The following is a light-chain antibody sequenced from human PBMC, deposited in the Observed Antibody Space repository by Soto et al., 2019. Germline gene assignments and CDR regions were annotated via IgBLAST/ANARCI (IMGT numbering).Light chain of an antibody. CDR1: SSDVGAYNY. CDR2: EVT. CDR3: SSYTTRSTVV. Sequence: QSALTQPASVSGSPGQSITISCTGTSSDVGAYNYVSWYQHLPGKAPKLMIFEVTNWPSGVSNRFSGSQSGNTASLTISGLQAEDEADYYCSSYTTRSTVVFGGGTKVTVL. V-gene: IGLV2-14*01. J-gene: IGLJ2*01.